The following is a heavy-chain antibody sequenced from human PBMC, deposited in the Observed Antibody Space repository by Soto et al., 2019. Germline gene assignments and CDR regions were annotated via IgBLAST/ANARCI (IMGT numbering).Heavy chain of an antibody. CDR2: IYRTGST. CDR1: GGSFTSNNW. J-gene: IGHJ4*02. CDR3: ASRDPGTSVDY. D-gene: IGHD1-7*01. Sequence: SETLSLTCAVSGGSFTSNNWWTWVRQPPGQGLEWIGEIYRTGSTNYSPSLKSRVTISRDKSENHFSLKVTSLTAADTAVYYCASRDPGTSVDYWGQGTLVTVSS. V-gene: IGHV4-4*02.